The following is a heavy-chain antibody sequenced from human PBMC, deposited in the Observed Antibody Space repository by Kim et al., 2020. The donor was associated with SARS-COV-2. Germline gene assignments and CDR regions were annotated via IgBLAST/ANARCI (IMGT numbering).Heavy chain of an antibody. Sequence: GGSLRLSCAASGFTFSSYWMSWVRQAPGKGLEWVANIKQDGSEKYYVDSVKGRFTISRDNAKNSLYLQMNSLRAEDTAVYYCAREAITIFGVVLLHYYGMDVWGQGTTVTVSS. CDR2: IKQDGSEK. V-gene: IGHV3-7*03. CDR1: GFTFSSYW. D-gene: IGHD3-3*01. CDR3: AREAITIFGVVLLHYYGMDV. J-gene: IGHJ6*02.